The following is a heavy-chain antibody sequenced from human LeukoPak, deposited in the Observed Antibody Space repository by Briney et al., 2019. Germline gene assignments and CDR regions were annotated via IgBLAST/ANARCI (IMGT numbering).Heavy chain of an antibody. CDR1: GGSFSGYY. V-gene: IGHV4-34*01. J-gene: IGHJ6*03. CDR3: ARHMGPYSRKYYCYMDV. D-gene: IGHD6-13*01. CDR2: INHSGST. Sequence: SETLSLTCAVYGGSFSGYYWSWIRQPPGKGLEWIGEINHSGSTNYNSSLKSRVTISVDTSKNQFSLKLSSVTAADTAVYYCARHMGPYSRKYYCYMDVWGKGTTVTVSS.